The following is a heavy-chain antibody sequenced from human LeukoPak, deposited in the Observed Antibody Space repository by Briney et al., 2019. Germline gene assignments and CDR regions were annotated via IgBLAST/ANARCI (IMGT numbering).Heavy chain of an antibody. CDR1: VASISSYY. V-gene: IGHV4-59*08. CDR3: ARGAYSYRFDY. J-gene: IGHJ4*02. CDR2: IFNSGNT. D-gene: IGHD5-18*01. Sequence: TSETLSLTCTVSVASISSYYWSWIRQPLGKGLEWIGDIFNSGNTNYNPSLKSRVTISVDTSKNQFSLKLTSVTAADTAVYYCARGAYSYRFDYWGPGTLVTVSS.